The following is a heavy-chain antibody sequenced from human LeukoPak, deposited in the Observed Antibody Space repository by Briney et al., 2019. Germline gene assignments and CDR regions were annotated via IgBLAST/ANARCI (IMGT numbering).Heavy chain of an antibody. CDR2: IVFSGTT. Sequence: SETLSLTCTVSGGSFSNFYWSWNRQSPGKGLEWIGYIVFSGTTNYNPSLRSRATISVDTSKNQFSLRLTSVTASDTAVYYCARDVNYWGQGTLVTVSS. CDR1: GGSFSNFY. J-gene: IGHJ4*02. V-gene: IGHV4-59*01. CDR3: ARDVNY.